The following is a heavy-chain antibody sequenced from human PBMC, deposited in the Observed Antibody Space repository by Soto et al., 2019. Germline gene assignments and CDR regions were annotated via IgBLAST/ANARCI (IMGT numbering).Heavy chain of an antibody. Sequence: SSETLSLTCTVSGGSVSSSSYYWGWVRQPPGKGLEWIGSVYYSGSTYYNPSLESRVTISVDKSKNQFSLKLMSLSAADTVVYYCGRLEGLATISYYFDYWGQGALVTVSS. CDR1: GGSVSSSSYY. J-gene: IGHJ4*02. CDR3: GRLEGLATISYYFDY. V-gene: IGHV4-39*01. CDR2: VYYSGST. D-gene: IGHD3-9*01.